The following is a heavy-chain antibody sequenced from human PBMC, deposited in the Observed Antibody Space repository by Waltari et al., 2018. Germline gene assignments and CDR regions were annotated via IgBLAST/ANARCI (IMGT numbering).Heavy chain of an antibody. V-gene: IGHV3-7*01. CDR1: TFTFRAFW. Sequence: EVHLVESGGGLVQPGGSLRLPCASSTFTFRAFWMSWVRQAPGKGLEWVANIKQDGSEKYYMDAVEGRFTISRDNAKNSVYLQMNSLRVEDTAVYYCARDRLGYGDYDYWGQGTLVTVSS. CDR3: ARDRLGYGDYDY. D-gene: IGHD4-17*01. CDR2: IKQDGSEK. J-gene: IGHJ4*02.